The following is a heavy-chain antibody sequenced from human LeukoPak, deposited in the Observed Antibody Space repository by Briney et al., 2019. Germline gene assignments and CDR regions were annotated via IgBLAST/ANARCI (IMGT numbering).Heavy chain of an antibody. D-gene: IGHD2-8*01. J-gene: IGHJ3*02. V-gene: IGHV4-59*08. Sequence: SETLSLTCTVSGGSISSYYWSWIRQPPGKGLEWIGYIYYSGSTNYNPSLKSRVTISVDKSKNQFSLKLSSVTAADTTVYYCARQGYCTNGVCYNVDAFDIWGQGTMVTVSS. CDR1: GGSISSYY. CDR2: IYYSGST. CDR3: ARQGYCTNGVCYNVDAFDI.